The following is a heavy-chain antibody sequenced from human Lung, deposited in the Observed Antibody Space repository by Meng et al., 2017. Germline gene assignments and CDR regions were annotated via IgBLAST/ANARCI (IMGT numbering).Heavy chain of an antibody. Sequence: EVQLVESGGGLVKPGGSLRLSCAASEFTFSDYSMNWVRQAPGKGLEWVSFISNTGKYIYYADSVKGRFIISRDNAKNSLYLQINSLRAEDTAVYYCARGSYQPLLLSALDYWGQGTLVTVSS. D-gene: IGHD2-15*01. CDR2: ISNTGKYI. V-gene: IGHV3-21*01. J-gene: IGHJ4*02. CDR1: EFTFSDYS. CDR3: ARGSYQPLLLSALDY.